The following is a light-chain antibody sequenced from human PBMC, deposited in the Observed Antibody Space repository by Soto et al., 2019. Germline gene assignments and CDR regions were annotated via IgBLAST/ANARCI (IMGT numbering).Light chain of an antibody. CDR3: CSYAGTYTRV. J-gene: IGLJ1*01. V-gene: IGLV2-18*02. Sequence: QSALTQPPSVSGSPGQSVTISCTGTSSDFNNYNRVSWYQRPPGTGPKLIIYEVNNRPSGVPDRFSGSKSGNTASLTISGLQAEDEADYYCCSYAGTYTRVFGTGTKVTVL. CDR1: SSDFNNYNR. CDR2: EVN.